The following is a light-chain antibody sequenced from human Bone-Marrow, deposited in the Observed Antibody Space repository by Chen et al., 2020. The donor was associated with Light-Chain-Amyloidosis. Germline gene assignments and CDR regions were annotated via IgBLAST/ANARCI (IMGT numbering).Light chain of an antibody. CDR2: GAS. Sequence: EIVLAQSPGPLSLSPGERATLSCRASQTISSNYLAWYQLKPGQAPRLLIYGASSRATGIPDRFSGSGSGTDFTLTINRLEPEDFAVYYCQQYGRSPPYTFGQGTKLEIK. J-gene: IGKJ2*01. CDR1: QTISSNY. V-gene: IGKV3-20*01. CDR3: QQYGRSPPYT.